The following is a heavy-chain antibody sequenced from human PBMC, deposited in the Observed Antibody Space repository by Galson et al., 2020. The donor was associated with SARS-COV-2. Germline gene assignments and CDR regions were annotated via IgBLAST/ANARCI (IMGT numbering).Heavy chain of an antibody. CDR1: GFTFSTSP. CDR2: ISFDGVNK. Sequence: GGSLRLSCAASGFTFSTSPMHWVRRAPGKGLEWVAVISFDGVNKHYADSVMGRFTISRDNSKNTLYLQMNSLRTEDTAIYYCGRIDPSDYWGQGTLVTVSS. V-gene: IGHV3-30*04. J-gene: IGHJ4*02. CDR3: GRIDPSDY.